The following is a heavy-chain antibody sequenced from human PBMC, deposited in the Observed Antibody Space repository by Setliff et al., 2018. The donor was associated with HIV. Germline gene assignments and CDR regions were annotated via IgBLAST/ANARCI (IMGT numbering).Heavy chain of an antibody. CDR1: GGSFSSYA. D-gene: IGHD3-3*01. V-gene: IGHV1-69*13. CDR2: IVPIFGKT. Sequence: SVKVSCKASGGSFSSYAFTWVRQDPGQRLEWMGGIVPIFGKTNYAQKFQGIVTITADESTSTAYMELSSLRSEDTAVYYCASSLRFLAWLYPFYWGQGTLVTVSS. J-gene: IGHJ4*02. CDR3: ASSLRFLAWLYPFY.